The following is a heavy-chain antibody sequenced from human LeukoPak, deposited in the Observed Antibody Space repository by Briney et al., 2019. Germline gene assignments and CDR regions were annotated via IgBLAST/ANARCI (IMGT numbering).Heavy chain of an antibody. D-gene: IGHD3-10*01. V-gene: IGHV4-34*01. CDR3: ARAVRGGYFNYYYHMDV. Sequence: PSETLSLTCAVYGGSFSGYYWSWIRQPPGKGLEWIGEINHSGSTNYNPSLKSRVTISVDTSKNQFSLKLSSVTAADTAVYYCARAVRGGYFNYYYHMDVWGKGTTVTISS. J-gene: IGHJ6*03. CDR2: INHSGST. CDR1: GGSFSGYY.